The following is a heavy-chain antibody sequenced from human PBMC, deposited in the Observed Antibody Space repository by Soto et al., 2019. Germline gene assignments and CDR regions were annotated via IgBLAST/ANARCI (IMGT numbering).Heavy chain of an antibody. CDR3: ARDPNIVVVPAATYYYYGMDV. D-gene: IGHD2-2*01. V-gene: IGHV4-30-2*01. CDR1: GGPISSGGYY. Sequence: SSETLSLTCTVSGGPISSGGYYWSWIRQPPGKGLEWIGYIYHSGSTYYNPSLKSRVTISVDRSKNQFSLYLQMNSLRAEDTAVYYCARDPNIVVVPAATYYYYGMDVWGQGTTVTVSS. J-gene: IGHJ6*02. CDR2: IYHSGST.